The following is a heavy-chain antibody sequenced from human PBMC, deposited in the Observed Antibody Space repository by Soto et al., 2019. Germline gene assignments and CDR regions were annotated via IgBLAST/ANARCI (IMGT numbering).Heavy chain of an antibody. V-gene: IGHV4-59*08. CDR3: ARHNYGSGSTYFDY. CDR2: IYYSGST. D-gene: IGHD3-10*01. Sequence: SETLSLTCTVSGDSICTDYWSWIRQSPGKGLEWIGFIYYSGSTNYNPSLKGRVTISVDTSKNQFSLKLNSMTAADTAVYYCARHNYGSGSTYFDYWGQGTLVTVSS. CDR1: GDSICTDY. J-gene: IGHJ4*02.